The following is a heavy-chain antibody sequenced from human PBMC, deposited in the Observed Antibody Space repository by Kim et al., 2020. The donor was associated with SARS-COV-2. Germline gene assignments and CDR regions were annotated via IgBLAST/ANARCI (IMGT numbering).Heavy chain of an antibody. CDR1: GFTFSSYG. J-gene: IGHJ4*02. CDR3: ARSDTNDQHFDY. CDR2: IWYDGSNK. D-gene: IGHD5-18*01. Sequence: GGSLRLSCASSGFTFSSYGMHWVRQAPGKGLEWVAVIWYDGSNKYYADSVKGRFTISRDNSKNTLYLQMNSLTAEDTAVYYCARSDTNDQHFDYWSQGTLVTVSS. V-gene: IGHV3-33*01.